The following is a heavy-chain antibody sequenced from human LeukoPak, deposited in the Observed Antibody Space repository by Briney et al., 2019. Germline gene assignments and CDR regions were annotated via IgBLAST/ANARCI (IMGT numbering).Heavy chain of an antibody. CDR1: GGSFSGYY. CDR3: ARLAGVYYDILTGYPARMPFDY. CDR2: INHSGST. V-gene: IGHV4-34*01. Sequence: KPSETLSLTCAVYGGSFSGYYWSWIRQPPGKGLEWIGEINHSGSTNYNPSLKSRVTISVDTSKNQFSLKLSSVTAADTAVYYCARLAGVYYDILTGYPARMPFDYWGQGTLVTVSS. J-gene: IGHJ4*02. D-gene: IGHD3-9*01.